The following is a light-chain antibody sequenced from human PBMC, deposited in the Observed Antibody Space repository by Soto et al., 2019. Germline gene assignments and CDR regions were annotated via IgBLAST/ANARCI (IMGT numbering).Light chain of an antibody. CDR3: QQASSFPRT. V-gene: IGKV1-12*01. Sequence: DIQMSQSPSFVSAAVGDRVTLTCRASQDIGNLLVWYQQKPGKAPTLLIYTTSKLQRGVPSRFSGSGSGTHFTLTISSLQPGDFATYYCQQASSFPRTFGQGTRWIS. J-gene: IGKJ1*01. CDR2: TTS. CDR1: QDIGNL.